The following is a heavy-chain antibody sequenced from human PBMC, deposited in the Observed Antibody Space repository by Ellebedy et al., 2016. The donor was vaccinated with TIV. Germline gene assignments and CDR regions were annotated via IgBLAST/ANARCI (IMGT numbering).Heavy chain of an antibody. CDR3: AASSLYSDSSGFNF. V-gene: IGHV4-31*01. Sequence: SETLSLXXTVSGGSSGGGGYFWNWIRHLPGKGLEWIGYVSHSGNTYYSPSLKSHVTMSIETSKSQFSLRLRSVTAADTALYYCAASSLYSDSSGFNFWGQGALVTVSS. D-gene: IGHD3-22*01. J-gene: IGHJ4*02. CDR1: GGSSGGGGYF. CDR2: VSHSGNT.